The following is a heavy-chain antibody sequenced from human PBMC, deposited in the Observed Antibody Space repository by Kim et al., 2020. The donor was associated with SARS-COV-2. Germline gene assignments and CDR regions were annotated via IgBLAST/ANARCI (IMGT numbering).Heavy chain of an antibody. D-gene: IGHD2-15*01. CDR3: GKAMGGSGGSCNPDGWFDP. J-gene: IGHJ5*02. V-gene: IGHV3-23*01. Sequence: GGSLRLSCAASGFTFSVSAMGWVRRPPGKGLEWVSTISGLGDRTHYADSVKGRFTIFRDNSRDLLYLQMNSLTVEDTAVYYCGKAMGGSGGSCNPDGWFDPWGQGTLVTVSS. CDR1: GFTFSVSA. CDR2: ISGLGDRT.